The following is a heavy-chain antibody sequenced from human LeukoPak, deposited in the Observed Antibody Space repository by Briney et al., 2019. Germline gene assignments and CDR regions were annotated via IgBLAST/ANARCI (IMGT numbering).Heavy chain of an antibody. CDR3: ARHKYYYDSSGYYHTEDFQH. Sequence: SETLSLTCTVSGGSISSSSYYWGWIRQPPGKGRVWIGSIYYSGSTYYNPSLKSRVTISVDTSKNQFSLKLSSVTAADTAMYYCARHKYYYDSSGYYHTEDFQHWGQGTLVTVSS. V-gene: IGHV4-39*01. J-gene: IGHJ1*01. CDR2: IYYSGST. CDR1: GGSISSSSYY. D-gene: IGHD3-22*01.